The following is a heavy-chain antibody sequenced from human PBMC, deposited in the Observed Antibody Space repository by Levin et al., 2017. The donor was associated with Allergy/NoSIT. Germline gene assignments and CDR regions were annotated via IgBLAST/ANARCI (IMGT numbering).Heavy chain of an antibody. CDR2: MYGGST. D-gene: IGHD2-15*01. Sequence: SETLSLTCSVSGGSIGSYYWSWIRQPPGKGLEWIGYMYGGSTVYNPSLKIRVSISVDRSNNQVFLKLSSVSAADTAVYYCARQNGGYGMDVWGQGTTVTVSS. CDR1: GGSIGSYY. J-gene: IGHJ6*02. V-gene: IGHV4-59*01. CDR3: ARQNGGYGMDV.